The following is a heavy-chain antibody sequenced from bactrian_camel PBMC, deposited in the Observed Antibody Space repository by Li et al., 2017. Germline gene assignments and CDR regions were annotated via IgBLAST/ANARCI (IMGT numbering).Heavy chain of an antibody. V-gene: IGHV3S31*01. CDR3: VKDRPYGSSWPAEFGY. CDR2: TNYGGVSA. CDR1: GFTFSSYA. J-gene: IGHJ6*01. D-gene: IGHD6*01. Sequence: VQLVESGGGSVQAGGSLRLSCAASGFTFSSYAMGWVRQAPGKGLEWVSGTNYGGVSAYYAESVKGRFTISRDNAKNTLYWQLNSLKTEDTAMYYCVKDRPYGSSWPAEFGYWGQGTQVTVS.